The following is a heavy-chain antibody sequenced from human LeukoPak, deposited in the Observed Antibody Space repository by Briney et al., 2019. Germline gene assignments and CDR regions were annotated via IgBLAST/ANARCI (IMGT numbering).Heavy chain of an antibody. CDR1: GYTLTELS. CDR2: FDPEDGEA. V-gene: IGHV1-24*01. CDR3: AIIAARNEYYFDY. Sequence: ASVKVSCKVSGYTLTELSMHWVRQAPGKGLEWMGGFDPEDGEAIYAQKFQGRVTMTEDTSTDTAYMELSSLRSEDTAVYYCAIIAARNEYYFDYWGQGTLVTVSS. J-gene: IGHJ4*02. D-gene: IGHD6-6*01.